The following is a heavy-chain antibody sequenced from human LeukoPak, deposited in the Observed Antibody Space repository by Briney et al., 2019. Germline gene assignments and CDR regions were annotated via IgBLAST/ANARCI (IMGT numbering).Heavy chain of an antibody. CDR3: ARGYSSGWYDLDY. CDR2: IYHSGST. V-gene: IGHV4-39*07. CDR1: GGSISGSSYY. D-gene: IGHD6-19*01. Sequence: SETLSLTCIVSGGSISGSSYYWGWIRQPPGKGLEWIGSIYHSGSTYYNPSLKSRVTISVDTSKNQFSLKLSSVTAADTAVYYCARGYSSGWYDLDYWGQGTLVTVSS. J-gene: IGHJ4*02.